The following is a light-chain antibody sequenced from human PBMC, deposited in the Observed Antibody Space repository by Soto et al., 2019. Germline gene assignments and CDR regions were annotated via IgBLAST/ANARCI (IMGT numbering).Light chain of an antibody. CDR1: QSISNY. CDR2: AAS. J-gene: IGKJ3*01. Sequence: DSQMTQSPSSLSASVGDRVTITCRASQSISNYINWYQQKPGRAPKLLIYAASTLQAGVPSRFSGSGSGTDFTLTISSLQPEDFATYFCQQSYSTLFTFGPGTKVDI. CDR3: QQSYSTLFT. V-gene: IGKV1-39*01.